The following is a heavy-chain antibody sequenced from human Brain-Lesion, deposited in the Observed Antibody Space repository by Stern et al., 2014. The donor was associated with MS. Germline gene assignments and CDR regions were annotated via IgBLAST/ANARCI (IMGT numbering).Heavy chain of an antibody. J-gene: IGHJ5*01. V-gene: IGHV3-74*02. Sequence: EVQLEESGGGLVQPGGSLRLSCAASGFTFSNYWMHWVRQAPGQGLVWVSRVNNDGRTTSYADSVKGRFTMSRDNAKNTLYLQMNSLRVEDTAIYYCARGERWFDSWGQGTLVTVSS. D-gene: IGHD3-10*01. CDR2: VNNDGRTT. CDR1: GFTFSNYW. CDR3: ARGERWFDS.